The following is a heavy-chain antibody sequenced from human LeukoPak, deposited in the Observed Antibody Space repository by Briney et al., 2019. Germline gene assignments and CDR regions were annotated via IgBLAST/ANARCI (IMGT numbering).Heavy chain of an antibody. CDR1: GFTFSSYA. D-gene: IGHD3-22*01. J-gene: IGHJ1*01. CDR2: IRGSGGST. CDR3: AKEGYYDSSGYYHEYFQH. V-gene: IGHV3-23*01. Sequence: GGSLRLSCAASGFTFSSYAMSWVRQPPGKGLEWVSAIRGSGGSTYYADSVKGRFTISRDNSKNTLYLQMNSLRAEDTAVYYCAKEGYYDSSGYYHEYFQHWGQGTLVTVSS.